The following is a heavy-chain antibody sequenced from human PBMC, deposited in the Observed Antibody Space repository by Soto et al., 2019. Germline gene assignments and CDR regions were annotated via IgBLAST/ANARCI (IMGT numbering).Heavy chain of an antibody. Sequence: PSETLSLTCTVSGGSISSYCWSWFRQPPGKGLEWIGYIYYSGSTNYNPSLKSRVTISVDTSKNQFSLKLSSVTAADTAVYYCARRYGGNLDYWGQGTLVTVSS. D-gene: IGHD1-26*01. CDR1: GGSISSYC. CDR3: ARRYGGNLDY. CDR2: IYYSGST. J-gene: IGHJ4*02. V-gene: IGHV4-59*08.